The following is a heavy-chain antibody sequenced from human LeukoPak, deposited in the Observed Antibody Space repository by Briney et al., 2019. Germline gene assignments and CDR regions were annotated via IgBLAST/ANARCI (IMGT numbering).Heavy chain of an antibody. CDR2: INAGNGNT. Sequence: ASVKVSCKASGYTFTSYAMHWVRQAPAQRLEWMGWINAGNGNTKYSQKFQGRVTITRDTSASTAYMELSSLRSEDTAVYYCARDLGYTSIAARSFDYWGQGTLVTVSS. J-gene: IGHJ4*02. CDR3: ARDLGYTSIAARSFDY. V-gene: IGHV1-3*01. CDR1: GYTFTSYA. D-gene: IGHD3-16*02.